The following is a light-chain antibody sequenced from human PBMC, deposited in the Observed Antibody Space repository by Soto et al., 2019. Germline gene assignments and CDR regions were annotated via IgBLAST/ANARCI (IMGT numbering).Light chain of an antibody. J-gene: IGLJ3*02. V-gene: IGLV1-51*01. CDR2: DNN. CDR1: RSNIGYNS. Sequence: QSVLTQPPSVSAAPGQKVTISCSGSRSNIGYNSVPWYQQFPGTAPKLIVYDNNKRPSGIPDRFSGSKSGTSVTLGITGLQTGDEADYYCGTWDSSLSAVVFGGGTKLTVL. CDR3: GTWDSSLSAVV.